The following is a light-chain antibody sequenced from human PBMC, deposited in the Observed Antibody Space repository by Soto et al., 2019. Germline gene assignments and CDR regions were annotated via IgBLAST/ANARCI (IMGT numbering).Light chain of an antibody. V-gene: IGKV1-33*01. J-gene: IGKJ4*01. CDR2: DAS. Sequence: DIQMTQSPSSLSASVGDRVTITCQASQDINNFLSWYQQKPGKSPKLLIYDASNLETGVPSRFSGSGSGTTFICTISILQAEDIATYYCQQYDYFPRTFGGGTKVEIK. CDR3: QQYDYFPRT. CDR1: QDINNF.